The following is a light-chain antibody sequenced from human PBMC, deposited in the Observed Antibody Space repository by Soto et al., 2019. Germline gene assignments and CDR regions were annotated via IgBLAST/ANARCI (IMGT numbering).Light chain of an antibody. CDR2: EVS. J-gene: IGLJ2*01. V-gene: IGLV2-14*01. CDR3: CSYTSSSVV. CDR1: SSDVGGYNY. Sequence: QSALTQPASVSGSPGQSITISCTGTSSDVGGYNYVSWYQQHPGKAPKLMIYEVSNRPSGVSNRFSGSKSGNTASLTISGLQAEDEADYYCCSYTSSSVVFGGGTQLTVL.